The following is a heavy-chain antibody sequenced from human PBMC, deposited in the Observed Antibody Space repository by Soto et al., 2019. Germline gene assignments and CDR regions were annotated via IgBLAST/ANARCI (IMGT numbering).Heavy chain of an antibody. J-gene: IGHJ4*02. V-gene: IGHV3-7*03. CDR2: IKQDGSEK. Sequence: LRLSCAASGFTFSSYWMSWVRQAPGKGLEWVANIKQDGSEKYYVDSVKGRFTISRDNAKNSLYLQMNSLRAEDAAVYYCATGRSDSGWYEEHFWGRGTLVTVSS. D-gene: IGHD6-19*01. CDR3: ATGRSDSGWYEEHF. CDR1: GFTFSSYW.